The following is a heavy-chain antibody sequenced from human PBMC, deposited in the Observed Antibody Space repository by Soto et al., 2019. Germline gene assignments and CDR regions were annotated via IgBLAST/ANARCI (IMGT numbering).Heavy chain of an antibody. V-gene: IGHV3-49*03. Sequence: GGSLRLSCTAPGFTFGDYAMSWFRQAPGKGLEWVGFIRSKAYGGTTEYAASVKGRFTISRDDSKSIAYLQMSSLKTEDTAVYYCTRSYCSSTSCYTDYGMDVWGQGTTVTVS. CDR1: GFTFGDYA. D-gene: IGHD2-2*02. J-gene: IGHJ6*02. CDR3: TRSYCSSTSCYTDYGMDV. CDR2: IRSKAYGGTT.